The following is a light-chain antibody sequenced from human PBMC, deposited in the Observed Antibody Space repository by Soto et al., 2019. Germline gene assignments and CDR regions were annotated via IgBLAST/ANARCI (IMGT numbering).Light chain of an antibody. CDR3: SAYTSSSPRV. Sequence: QSALTQPASVSGSPGQSITISCTGTSSDVGGYNYVSWYQQHPGKAPKLMIYEVSNRPSGVSNRLSGSKSGNTASLTISGVQAEDEAGYYCSAYTSSSPRVFGGGTKLTVL. J-gene: IGLJ3*02. CDR1: SSDVGGYNY. CDR2: EVS. V-gene: IGLV2-14*01.